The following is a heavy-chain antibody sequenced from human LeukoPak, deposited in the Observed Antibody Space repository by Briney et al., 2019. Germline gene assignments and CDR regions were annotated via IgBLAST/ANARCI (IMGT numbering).Heavy chain of an antibody. Sequence: GGSLRLSCAASGFTFSSYSMNWVRQAPGKGLEWVSSISSSSSYIYYADSVKGRFTISRDNAKNSLYLQMNSLRAEDTAVYYCARDRPAAAGHDYWGQGTLVTVSS. V-gene: IGHV3-21*01. D-gene: IGHD6-13*01. CDR2: ISSSSSYI. CDR3: ARDRPAAAGHDY. J-gene: IGHJ4*02. CDR1: GFTFSSYS.